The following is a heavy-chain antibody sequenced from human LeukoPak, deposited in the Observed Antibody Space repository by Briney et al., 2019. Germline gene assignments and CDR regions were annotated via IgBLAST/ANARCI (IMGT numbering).Heavy chain of an antibody. CDR2: INPNTGAT. D-gene: IGHD6-6*01. V-gene: IGHV1-2*02. CDR3: ASYPRYSSSPPFDY. CDR1: GDTFTGQD. J-gene: IGHJ4*02. Sequence: ASVKVSCKASGDTFTGQDMPWVRQAPGQGFEWIVWINPNTGATNYAQKFQGRVTMTRDTTINTAYMELTSLTSDDAAVYYCASYPRYSSSPPFDYWGQGTMVTVSP.